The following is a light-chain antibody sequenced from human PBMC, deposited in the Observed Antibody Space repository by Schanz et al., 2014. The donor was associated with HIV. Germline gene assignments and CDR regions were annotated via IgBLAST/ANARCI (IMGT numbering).Light chain of an antibody. CDR3: CSYAGSYV. J-gene: IGLJ1*01. CDR1: SDDVGGYNY. Sequence: QSVLTQPPSASGSLGQSVTISCTGTSDDVGGYNYVSWYQQHPGRAPKLIIYEVNKRSSGVPDRFSGSKSGITASLTVSGLQAEDEADYYCCSYAGSYVFGTGTKLTVL. CDR2: EVN. V-gene: IGLV2-8*01.